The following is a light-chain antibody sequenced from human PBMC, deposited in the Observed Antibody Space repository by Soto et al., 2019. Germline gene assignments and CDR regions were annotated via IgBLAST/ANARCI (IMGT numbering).Light chain of an antibody. CDR3: QQYSTYPWT. CDR2: KAS. V-gene: IGKV1-5*03. CDR1: QSISSW. J-gene: IGKJ1*01. Sequence: DIQMTQSPSTLSASIGDRVNITCRASQSISSWLAWYQQEPGKAPNLLIYKASTLESGVPSRFSGSGSGTEFTLTISSLQPDDFATYYCQQYSTYPWTFGQGTKVEIK.